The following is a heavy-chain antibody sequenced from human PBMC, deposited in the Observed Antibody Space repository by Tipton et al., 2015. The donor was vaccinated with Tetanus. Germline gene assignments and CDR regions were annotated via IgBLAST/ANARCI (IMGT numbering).Heavy chain of an antibody. V-gene: IGHV4-61*01. CDR3: ARDGGITMVRGVGYYYGMDV. D-gene: IGHD3-10*01. CDR2: IYQSGST. J-gene: IGHJ6*02. CDR1: GGSVNSGSYY. Sequence: TLSLTCTVSGGSVNSGSYYWSWIRQPPGKGLEWIGYIYQSGSTSYSPSLESRVTISLETSKNQFSLRLSSVTAADTAGYYCARDGGITMVRGVGYYYGMDVWGQGTTVTVSS.